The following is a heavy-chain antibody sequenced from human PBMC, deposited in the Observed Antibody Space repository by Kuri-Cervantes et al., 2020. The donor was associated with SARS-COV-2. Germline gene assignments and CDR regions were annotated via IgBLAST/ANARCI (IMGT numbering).Heavy chain of an antibody. CDR3: ARGRIMITFGGVEPFDY. J-gene: IGHJ4*02. CDR1: GFTFGSYG. V-gene: IGHV3-33*01. CDR2: IWYDGSNK. D-gene: IGHD3-16*01. Sequence: GESLKISCAASGFTFGSYGMHWVRQAPGKGLEWVAVIWYDGSNKYYADSVKGRFTISRDNSKNTLYLQMNSLRAEDTAVYYCARGRIMITFGGVEPFDYWGQGTLVTVSS.